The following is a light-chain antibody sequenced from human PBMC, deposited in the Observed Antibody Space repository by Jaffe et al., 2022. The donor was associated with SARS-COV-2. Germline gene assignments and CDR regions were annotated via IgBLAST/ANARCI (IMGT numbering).Light chain of an antibody. J-gene: IGKJ4*01. CDR1: QTVGRS. V-gene: IGKV3-11*01. Sequence: EIVLTQSPATLSLSPGERATLSCRASQTVGRSLAWYQQKPGQSPRLLIYDASLRATGVPARFSGSGSGTDFTLTISSLEPEDFAVYYCQQRSSWLTFGGGTKLGVK. CDR3: QQRSSWLT. CDR2: DAS.